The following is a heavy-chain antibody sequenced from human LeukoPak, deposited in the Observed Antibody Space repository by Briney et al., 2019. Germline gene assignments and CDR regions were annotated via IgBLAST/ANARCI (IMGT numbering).Heavy chain of an antibody. CDR2: IIPIFGTA. CDR1: GGTFSSYA. D-gene: IGHD2-15*01. J-gene: IGHJ4*02. V-gene: IGHV1-69*01. CDR3: ARTIVDGGTNY. Sequence: SVEVSCKASGGTFSSYAISWVRQAPGQGLEWMGGIIPIFGTANYAQKFQGRVTITADESTSTAYMELSSLRSDDTAVYYCARTIVDGGTNYWGQGTLVTVSS.